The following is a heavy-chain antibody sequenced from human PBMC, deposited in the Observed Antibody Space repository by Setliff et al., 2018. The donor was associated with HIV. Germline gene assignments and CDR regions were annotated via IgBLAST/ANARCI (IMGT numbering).Heavy chain of an antibody. CDR2: INPSSGST. D-gene: IGHD2-15*01. CDR3: ARGGWGLYCSGDSCYSGEMDY. Sequence: ASVKVSCKASGYTFTSYYMHWVRQAPGQGLEWMGIINPSSGSTTYAQKFQGRVTMTRDTSTSTVYMELSRLRSDDTAVYYCARGGWGLYCSGDSCYSGEMDYWGQGTLVTVSS. J-gene: IGHJ4*02. V-gene: IGHV1-46*01. CDR1: GYTFTSYY.